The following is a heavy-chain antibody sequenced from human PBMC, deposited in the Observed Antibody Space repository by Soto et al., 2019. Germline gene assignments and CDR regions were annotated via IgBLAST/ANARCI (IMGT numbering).Heavy chain of an antibody. CDR2: IDTSGST. J-gene: IGHJ4*02. V-gene: IGHV4-4*07. D-gene: IGHD3-3*01. Sequence: SETLSLTCTVSGGSISNYYCNWIRQPAGKGLEWIGRIDTSGSTNYNPSLKSRFTMSVDTSKQEFSLKLGSVTAADTALYYCARGGQDFWSVPFDSWGRGALVAVSS. CDR3: ARGGQDFWSVPFDS. CDR1: GGSISNYY.